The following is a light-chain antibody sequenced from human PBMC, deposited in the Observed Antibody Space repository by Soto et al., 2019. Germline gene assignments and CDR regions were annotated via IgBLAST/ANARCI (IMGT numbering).Light chain of an antibody. J-gene: IGLJ1*01. Sequence: QSALTQPASLSGSPGQSITISCTGTSSDIGAYDYVSWFQQHPGKAPKLMISEVNNRPSGVSNRFSGSKSGNTASLTVSGLQAEDEADYYCSSYAGSNYYVFGTGTKVTVL. CDR2: EVN. CDR1: SSDIGAYDY. V-gene: IGLV2-14*01. CDR3: SSYAGSNYYV.